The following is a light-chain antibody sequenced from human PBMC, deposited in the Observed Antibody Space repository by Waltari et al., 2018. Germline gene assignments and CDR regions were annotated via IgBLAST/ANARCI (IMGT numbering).Light chain of an antibody. CDR3: QQYDSSPLT. J-gene: IGKJ4*01. CDR1: QSVTNNY. Sequence: ERVLTQSPGAMSLSPGERVTLSCRATQSVTNNYLAWYQQKPGQAPRLLIFGASNRATGIPDRFSGSGSGTDFTLTINRLEPEDSAVYYCQQYDSSPLTFGGGTTVGIK. CDR2: GAS. V-gene: IGKV3-20*01.